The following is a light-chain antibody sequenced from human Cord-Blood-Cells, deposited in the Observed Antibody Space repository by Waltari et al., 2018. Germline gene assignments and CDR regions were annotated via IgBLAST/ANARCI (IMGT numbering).Light chain of an antibody. CDR1: SSDVGSSNL. CDR3: CSYAGNSASV. V-gene: IGLV2-23*01. J-gene: IGLJ1*01. CDR2: EGS. Sequence: QSALTQPASVFGSPGQSITSSCTGTSSDVGSSNLVSWSQQHPGKAPKLMIYEGSKPPARVSNRFSSSTSGNSASLTISGLQAEDEAAYCCCSYAGNSASVFSTGTKVTVL.